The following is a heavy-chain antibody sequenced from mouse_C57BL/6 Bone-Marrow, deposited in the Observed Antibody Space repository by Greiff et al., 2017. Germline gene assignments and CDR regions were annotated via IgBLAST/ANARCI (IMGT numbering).Heavy chain of an antibody. V-gene: IGHV1-15*01. CDR2: LDPETGGT. J-gene: IGHJ2*01. CDR1: GYTFTDYE. Sequence: QVQLQQSGAELVRPGASVTLSCKASGYTFTDYEMHWVKQTPVHGLEWIGALDPETGGTAYNQKFKGKAILTADKSSSTAYMELRSLTSEDSAVYYYTSTLCYDYGWGKGTTLTVSS. CDR3: TSTLCYDYG. D-gene: IGHD1-1*02.